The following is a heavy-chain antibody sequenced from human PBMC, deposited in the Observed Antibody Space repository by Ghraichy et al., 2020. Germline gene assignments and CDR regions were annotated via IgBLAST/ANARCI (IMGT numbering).Heavy chain of an antibody. CDR3: TKFRTIAVPGRAFDS. CDR1: GFTFVSYA. CDR2: ISGNGGST. D-gene: IGHD6-19*01. V-gene: IGHV3-23*01. Sequence: GVLRLSCAASGFTFVSYAMSWVRQTPGKGLEWVSTISGNGGSTFYADSVKGRFTISRDNSNNVLFLQMDSLRPEDTALYFCTKFRTIAVPGRAFDSWGQGTLVTVSS. J-gene: IGHJ4*02.